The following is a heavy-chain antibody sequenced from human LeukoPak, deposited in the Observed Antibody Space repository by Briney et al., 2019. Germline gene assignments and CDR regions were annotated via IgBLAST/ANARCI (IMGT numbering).Heavy chain of an antibody. CDR1: GFTFSSYA. J-gene: IGHJ4*02. D-gene: IGHD5-12*01. Sequence: PGGSLRLSCAASGFTFSSYAMSWVRQAPGKGLEWVSGISASGLSTYYPDSVKGRFTISRDNSKNTLHLQMNSLRAEGTAVYYCAKERRLEGDFDYWGQGALVTVSS. V-gene: IGHV3-23*01. CDR2: ISASGLST. CDR3: AKERRLEGDFDY.